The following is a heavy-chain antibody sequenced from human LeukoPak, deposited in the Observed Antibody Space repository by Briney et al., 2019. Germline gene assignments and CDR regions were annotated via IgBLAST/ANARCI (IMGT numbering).Heavy chain of an antibody. D-gene: IGHD5-18*01. CDR2: INPSGST. V-gene: IGHV4-34*01. J-gene: IGHJ6*03. Sequence: SETLSLTCAVYGGSFSDYYWSWIRQPPGKGLEWIGEINPSGSTNYSPSLKSRVTISVDTSKNQFSLKLSSVAAADTAVYFCARVGYSNVINDWSRTGLGAYPTKYYYHMDVWDKGTTVTVSS. CDR1: GGSFSDYY. CDR3: ARVGYSNVINDWSRTGLGAYPTKYYYHMDV.